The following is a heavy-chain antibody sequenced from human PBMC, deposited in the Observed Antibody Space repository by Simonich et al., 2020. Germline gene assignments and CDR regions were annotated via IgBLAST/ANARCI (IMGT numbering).Heavy chain of an antibody. CDR1: GYTFTGYY. D-gene: IGHD3-3*01. CDR3: ARGGVQYYYYYMDV. Sequence: QVQLVQSGAEVKKPGASVKVSCKASGYTFTGYYMHWGRQAPGQGLEWRGRSNPNSGGTNYAQKFKGRVTMTRDTSISTAYMELSRLRSDDTAVYYCARGGVQYYYYYMDVWGKGTTVTVSS. V-gene: IGHV1-2*02. J-gene: IGHJ6*03. CDR2: SNPNSGGT.